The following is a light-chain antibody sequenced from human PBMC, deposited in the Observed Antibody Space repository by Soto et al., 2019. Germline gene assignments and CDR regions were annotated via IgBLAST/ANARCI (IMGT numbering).Light chain of an antibody. CDR2: NND. V-gene: IGLV1-44*01. Sequence: QSALNQPPSASGTPGQRVTISCSGSSSNIGTNTVNWYLQLPGTAPKLLIYNNDERPSGVPERFSGSKSGTSASLAIGGLQSEDEADYYCAAWDDSLDGFYVFGSGTKVTVL. CDR1: SSNIGTNT. CDR3: AAWDDSLDGFYV. J-gene: IGLJ1*01.